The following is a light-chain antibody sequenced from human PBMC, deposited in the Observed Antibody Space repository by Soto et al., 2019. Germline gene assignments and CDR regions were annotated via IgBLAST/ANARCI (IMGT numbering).Light chain of an antibody. CDR2: GAS. CDR3: QQYDCWLAT. J-gene: IGKJ1*01. CDR1: QSVSSN. V-gene: IGKV3-15*01. Sequence: IGMKLSPATVSVSQGERATLSCRASQSVSSNLAWYQQKPGQAPRLLIYGASTRVTGTPARFSGSGSGTEFTLTISSLQSEDFAVYCCQQYDCWLATFGQGTKVDI.